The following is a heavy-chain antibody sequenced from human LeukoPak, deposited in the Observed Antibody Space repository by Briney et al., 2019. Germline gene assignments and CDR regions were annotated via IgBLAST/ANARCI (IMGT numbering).Heavy chain of an antibody. J-gene: IGHJ4*02. V-gene: IGHV4-4*07. CDR3: AREPAGVSEYYFDY. CDR1: GGSITGYH. Sequence: SPSETLSLTCTVSGGSITGYHWSWIRQSAGKGLEWIGRLHTSGSGSATFNPSLQSRVTVSIDKSKNQFSLNLISVTAADTAVYYCAREPAGVSEYYFDYWGQGTLVTVSS. CDR2: LHTSGSGSA.